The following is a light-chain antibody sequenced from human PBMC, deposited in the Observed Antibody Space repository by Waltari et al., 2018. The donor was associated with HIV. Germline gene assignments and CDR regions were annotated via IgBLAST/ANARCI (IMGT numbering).Light chain of an antibody. J-gene: IGKJ1*01. CDR3: QQYGSSPWT. V-gene: IGKV3-20*01. CDR1: QSISSSH. CDR2: DAS. Sequence: EIVLTQSTGTLSLSPGERATLSCRASQSISSSHLAWYQQKPGRAPRLLIYDASSRATDIPDRFSGSGSGTDFTLTISRLEPEDFAIYYCQQYGSSPWTFGQGTKV.